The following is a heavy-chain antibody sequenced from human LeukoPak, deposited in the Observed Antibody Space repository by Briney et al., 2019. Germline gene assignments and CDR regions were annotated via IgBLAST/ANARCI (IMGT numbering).Heavy chain of an antibody. CDR1: GFTFSSYA. V-gene: IGHV3-23*01. CDR2: ISGSGGST. CDR3: AKDRGYSGYDFGALDY. D-gene: IGHD5-12*01. Sequence: GGSLRLSCAASGFTFSSYAMSWVRQAPGKGLEWVSAISGSGGSTYYADSVKGRFTTSRDNSKNTLYLQMNSLRAEDTAVYYCAKDRGYSGYDFGALDYWGQGTLVTVSS. J-gene: IGHJ4*02.